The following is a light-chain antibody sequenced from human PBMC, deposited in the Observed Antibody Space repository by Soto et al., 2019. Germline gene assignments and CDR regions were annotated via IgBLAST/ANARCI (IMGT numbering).Light chain of an antibody. V-gene: IGKV1-5*01. CDR2: GAF. CDR1: QTVSSW. J-gene: IGKJ4*02. CDR3: QQYKCSPLT. Sequence: DIDLTMSPYTLSVSPRERVGISCRASQTVSSWLAWYQQKPGQAPNLLIYGAFTRKSGIPSRFSGTGSGTEFTLTISSLQSEDFALYYCQQYKCSPLTFGEGSKVDIK.